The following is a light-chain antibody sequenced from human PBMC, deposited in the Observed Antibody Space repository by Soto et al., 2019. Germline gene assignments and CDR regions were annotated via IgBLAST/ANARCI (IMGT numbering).Light chain of an antibody. CDR1: SSDVGGSNY. V-gene: IGLV2-14*01. J-gene: IGLJ1*01. CDR3: SSYTSSNTLEV. CDR2: EVS. Sequence: QSALIQPAYVSGSPGQSITISCTGTSSDVGGSNYVSWYQHHPHRAPKLLIYEVSYRPSGVSNRFSGSKSGNTASLTISGLQAEDEADYYCSSYTSSNTLEVFGFGTKLTVL.